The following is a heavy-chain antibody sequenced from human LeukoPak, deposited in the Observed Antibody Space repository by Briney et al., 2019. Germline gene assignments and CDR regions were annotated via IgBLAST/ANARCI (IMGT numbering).Heavy chain of an antibody. CDR3: ARAPHCSSTSCYSPRRVAGGGHFDY. CDR2: INHSVST. D-gene: IGHD2-2*01. V-gene: IGHV4-34*01. J-gene: IGHJ4*02. Sequence: PSGTLSLTCAVYVGAFSGYYWSWIRQPPGPEGEGFGEINHSVSTNYNPALKSRVAISVDTSKNQFSLKLSSVTAADTAVYYCARAPHCSSTSCYSPRRVAGGGHFDYWGQGTLVTVSS. CDR1: VGAFSGYY.